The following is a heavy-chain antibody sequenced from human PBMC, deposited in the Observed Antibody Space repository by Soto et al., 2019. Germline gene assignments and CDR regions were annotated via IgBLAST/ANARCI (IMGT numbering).Heavy chain of an antibody. Sequence: ASVKVSCKASGYTFTSYYMHWVRQAPGQGLEWMGIINPSGGSTSYAQKFQGRVTMTRDTSTSTVYMELNSLRAEDTAVYYCASLEYSSSSAFDIWGQGTMVTVSS. J-gene: IGHJ3*02. CDR2: INPSGGST. V-gene: IGHV1-46*01. CDR3: ASLEYSSSSAFDI. D-gene: IGHD6-6*01. CDR1: GYTFTSYY.